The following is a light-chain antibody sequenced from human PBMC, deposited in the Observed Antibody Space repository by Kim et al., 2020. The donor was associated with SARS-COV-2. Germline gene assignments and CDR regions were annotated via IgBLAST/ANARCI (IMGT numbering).Light chain of an antibody. V-gene: IGLV2-14*03. J-gene: IGLJ2*01. CDR3: RSYTGSSYVI. CDR1: SGDIGGYNY. CDR2: SVS. Sequence: GQSRTISCTGGSGDIGGYNYVAWYQHHPGKAPILMIYSVSNRPSGVSNRFSGSKSGYTASLTISGLQAEDEADYSCRSYTGSSYVIFGGGTQLTVL.